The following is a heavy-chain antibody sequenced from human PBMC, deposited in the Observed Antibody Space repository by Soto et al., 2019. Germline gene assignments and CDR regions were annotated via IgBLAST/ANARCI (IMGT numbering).Heavy chain of an antibody. D-gene: IGHD2-2*01. V-gene: IGHV3-30*18. CDR2: ISYDGSNK. Sequence: GGSLRLSCAASGFTFSSYGMHWVRQAPGKGVEWVTVISYDGSNKYYADSVRGRFTISRDNSKNTLYLQMTSLKVEDTAIYYCVKEGMERYQVLPFFEYWGQGTPVTVSS. J-gene: IGHJ4*02. CDR3: VKEGMERYQVLPFFEY. CDR1: GFTFSSYG.